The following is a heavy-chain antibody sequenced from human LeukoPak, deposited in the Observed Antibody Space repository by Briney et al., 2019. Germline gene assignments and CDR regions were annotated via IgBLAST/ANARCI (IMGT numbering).Heavy chain of an antibody. CDR1: GGSISSYY. V-gene: IGHV4-4*07. Sequence: SSETLSLTCTVSGGSISSYYWSWIRQPAGKGLEWIGRIYSSGSTNYNPSLKSRVSLSVDTSRNQVSLKVNSVTAADTAVYYCARMYSGTYGGIDYWGQGTLVTVSS. CDR3: ARMYSGTYGGIDY. CDR2: IYSSGST. J-gene: IGHJ4*02. D-gene: IGHD1-26*01.